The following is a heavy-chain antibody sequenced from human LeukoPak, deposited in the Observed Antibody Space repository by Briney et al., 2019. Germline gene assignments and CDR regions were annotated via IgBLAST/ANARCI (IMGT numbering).Heavy chain of an antibody. CDR2: IYYSGST. D-gene: IGHD3-22*01. V-gene: IGHV4-30-4*01. CDR3: ARDTTHYDSSGYYLRYWYSDL. J-gene: IGHJ2*01. CDR1: GGSISSGDYY. Sequence: SETLSLTCTVSGGSISSGDYYWSWIRQPPGKGLEWIGYIYYSGSTYYNPSLKSRVTISVDTSKNQFSLKLSSVTAADTAVYYCARDTTHYDSSGYYLRYWYSDLWGRGTLVTVSS.